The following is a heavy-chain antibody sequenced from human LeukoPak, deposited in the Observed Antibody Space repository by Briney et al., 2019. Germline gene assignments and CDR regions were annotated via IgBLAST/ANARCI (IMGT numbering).Heavy chain of an antibody. CDR3: ARGQLWLHYFEY. V-gene: IGHV3-30-3*01. D-gene: IGHD5-18*01. Sequence: GGSLRLSCAASGFTFNSYAMHWVRQAPGKGLEWVAVISYNGSNQYYADSVTGRFTISRDNSKNTLYLQMNSLRAEDTAVYFCARGQLWLHYFEYWGQGTLVTVSS. CDR1: GFTFNSYA. J-gene: IGHJ4*02. CDR2: ISYNGSNQ.